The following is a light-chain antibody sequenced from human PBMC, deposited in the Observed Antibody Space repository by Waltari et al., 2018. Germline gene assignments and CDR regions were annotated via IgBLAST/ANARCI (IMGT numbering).Light chain of an antibody. V-gene: IGLV4-69*01. CDR1: GGHINYA. Sequence: QFVVTQSPSASASLGASVRLTCTLSGGHINYAIAWPQQRPETGLRFLIKLNADGSHTKGDWIPDRFSASSSGSDYYLTISSLQSEDEADYYCQTWATGGVFGGGTKLTVL. CDR3: QTWATGGV. J-gene: IGLJ3*02. CDR2: LNADGSH.